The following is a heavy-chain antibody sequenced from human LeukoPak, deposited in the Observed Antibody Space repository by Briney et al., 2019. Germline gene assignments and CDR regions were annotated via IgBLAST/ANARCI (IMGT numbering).Heavy chain of an antibody. J-gene: IGHJ2*01. CDR3: ARDPRIARSWEARGIWYFDL. V-gene: IGHV4-59*01. CDR1: GGSISSYY. Sequence: SETLSLTCTVSGGSISSYYWSWIRQPPGKGLEWIGYIYYSGSTNYNPSLKSRVTISVDTSKNQFSLKLSSVTAADTAVYYCARDPRIARSWEARGIWYFDLWGRGTLVTVSS. D-gene: IGHD6-13*01. CDR2: IYYSGST.